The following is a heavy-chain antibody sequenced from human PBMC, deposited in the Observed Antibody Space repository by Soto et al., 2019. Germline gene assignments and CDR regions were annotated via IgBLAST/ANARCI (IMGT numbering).Heavy chain of an antibody. CDR2: ISAYNGNT. CDR1: GYTFTSYG. J-gene: IGHJ4*02. Sequence: GASVKVSCKASGYTFTSYGISWVRQAPGQGLEWMGWISAYNGNTNYARKLQGRVTMTTDTSTSTAYMELRSLRSDDTAVYYCAGTKIAAAGIGTFDYWGQGTLVTVSS. V-gene: IGHV1-18*01. CDR3: AGTKIAAAGIGTFDY. D-gene: IGHD6-13*01.